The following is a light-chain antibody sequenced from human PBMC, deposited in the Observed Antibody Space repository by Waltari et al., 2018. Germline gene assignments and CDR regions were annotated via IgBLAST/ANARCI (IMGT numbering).Light chain of an antibody. CDR1: SRDVGGYNY. Sequence: QSALTQPPSASGSPGQSVTMSCTGTSRDVGGYNYVSWSQQHPGTVPKLIIYEVSERPSGVPHRFSGSKSGNTASLTVSGLQAEDEADYYCSSYAGSNSHVFGTGTRVTVL. CDR3: SSYAGSNSHV. CDR2: EVS. V-gene: IGLV2-8*01. J-gene: IGLJ1*01.